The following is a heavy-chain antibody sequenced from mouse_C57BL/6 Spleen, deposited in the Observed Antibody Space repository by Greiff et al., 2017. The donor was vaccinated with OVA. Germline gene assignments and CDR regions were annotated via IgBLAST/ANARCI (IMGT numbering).Heavy chain of an antibody. J-gene: IGHJ1*03. CDR2: IHPNSGST. CDR3: ARGVDYDEGPWYFDV. V-gene: IGHV1-64*01. D-gene: IGHD2-4*01. Sequence: QVQLQQPGAELVKPGASVKLSCKASGYTFTSYWMHWVKQRPGQGLEWIGMIHPNSGSTNYNEKFKSKATLTVDKSSSTAYMQLSSLTSEDSAVYYCARGVDYDEGPWYFDVWGTGTTVTVSS. CDR1: GYTFTSYW.